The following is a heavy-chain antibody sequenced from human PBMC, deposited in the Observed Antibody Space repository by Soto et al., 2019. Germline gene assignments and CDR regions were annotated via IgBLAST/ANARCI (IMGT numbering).Heavy chain of an antibody. V-gene: IGHV3-23*01. D-gene: IGHD1-26*01. CDR3: ARRASGRDSAY. Sequence: EVQLLESGGGLVQPGGSLRLSCAASGFTFSSYAMRWVRQAPGKGLEWVSAISGSGGSTYYADSVKGRFTISRDNSTNTLYLQMNSLRAEDTAIYYCARRASGRDSAYWGQGTLVTVSS. CDR1: GFTFSSYA. CDR2: ISGSGGST. J-gene: IGHJ4*02.